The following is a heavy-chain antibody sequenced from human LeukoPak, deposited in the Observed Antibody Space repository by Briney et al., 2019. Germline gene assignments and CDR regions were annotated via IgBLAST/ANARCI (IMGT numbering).Heavy chain of an antibody. V-gene: IGHV3-30*02. D-gene: IGHD3-16*01. CDR1: GFIFSNYG. Sequence: GGSLRLSCAASGFIFSNYGMHWVRQAPGKGLEWVTFIRYDGSNYDYTDSVKGRFTISRDNSKNTLYLQMNSLRVEDTAVYYCAKEADKAFVGTFYFDYWGQGALVTVSS. J-gene: IGHJ4*02. CDR2: IRYDGSNY. CDR3: AKEADKAFVGTFYFDY.